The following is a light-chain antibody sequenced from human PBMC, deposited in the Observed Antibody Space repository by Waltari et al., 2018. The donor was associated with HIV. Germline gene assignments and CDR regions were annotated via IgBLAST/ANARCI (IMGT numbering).Light chain of an antibody. CDR1: QSISTY. J-gene: IGKJ1*01. V-gene: IGKV1-39*01. CDR2: GTS. Sequence: DIQVTKSPSSLSASVGDRVTITCRTSQSISTYLNWYQQRPGKAPKLLIYGTSTLQSGVPARFSGSGSGTDFTLTISTLQPEDVATYYCQQSFAPPRTFGHGTKVEV. CDR3: QQSFAPPRT.